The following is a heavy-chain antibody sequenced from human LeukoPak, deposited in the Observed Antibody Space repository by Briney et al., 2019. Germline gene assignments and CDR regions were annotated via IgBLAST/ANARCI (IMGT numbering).Heavy chain of an antibody. V-gene: IGHV3-23*01. CDR3: AKRSPPATYYFDY. CDR1: GFTFTNYA. J-gene: IGHJ4*02. CDR2: ISGDGGGT. Sequence: GGSLRLSCAASGFTFTNYAMSWVRQAPGKGLEWVSSISGDGGGTYYADSVKGRFTISRDNSKNTLYLQMNSLRADDKAIYYCAKRSPPATYYFDYWGQGTLVTVSS.